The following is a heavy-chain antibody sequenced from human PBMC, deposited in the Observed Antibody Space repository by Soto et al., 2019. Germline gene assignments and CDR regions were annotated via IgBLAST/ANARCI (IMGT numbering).Heavy chain of an antibody. J-gene: IGHJ4*02. Sequence: ASVKVSCKASGYTFTSYGISWVRQAPGQGLEWMGWISAYNGNTNYAQKLQGRVTMTTDTSTSTAYMELRSLRSDDTAVYYCARSPFQHLNTAILYFDYWGQGTLVTVSS. CDR2: ISAYNGNT. CDR1: GYTFTSYG. D-gene: IGHD5-18*01. V-gene: IGHV1-18*01. CDR3: ARSPFQHLNTAILYFDY.